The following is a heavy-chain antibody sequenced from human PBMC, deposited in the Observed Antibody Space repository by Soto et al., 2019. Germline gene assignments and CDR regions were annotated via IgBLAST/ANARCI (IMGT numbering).Heavy chain of an antibody. CDR3: AKHLSNGSPDY. CDR1: GFTFSSYA. J-gene: IGHJ4*02. CDR2: ISGSGGGT. V-gene: IGHV3-23*01. D-gene: IGHD2-15*01. Sequence: EVPLLESGGALVQPGGSLRLSCAASGFTFSSYAMSWVRQAPGKGLEWVSLISGSGGGTYYADSVKGRFTISRDNSKSSLYLKMNSLRAEDTAVFYCAKHLSNGSPDYWGQGTLVTVSS.